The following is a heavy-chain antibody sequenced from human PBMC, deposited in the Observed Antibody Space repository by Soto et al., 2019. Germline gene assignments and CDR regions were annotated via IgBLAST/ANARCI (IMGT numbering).Heavy chain of an antibody. CDR2: INPSGGST. CDR1: GYTFTSYY. J-gene: IGHJ4*02. CDR3: ARERGARPTVRGVMTIPDY. Sequence: ASVKVSCKASGYTFTSYYMHWVRQAPGQGLEWMGIINPSGGSTSYAQKFQGRVTMTRDTSTSTVYMELSSLRSEDTAVYYCARERGARPTVRGVMTIPDYRGQGTLVTVSS. V-gene: IGHV1-46*01. D-gene: IGHD3-10*01.